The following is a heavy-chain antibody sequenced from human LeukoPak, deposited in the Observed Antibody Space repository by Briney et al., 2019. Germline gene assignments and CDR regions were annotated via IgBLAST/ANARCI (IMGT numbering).Heavy chain of an antibody. CDR2: IRYDESNK. CDR3: ATMQWLEGVDWFDP. V-gene: IGHV3-30*02. Sequence: SGGSLRLSCAASGFIFSNYGMHWVRQAPGKGLEWVAFIRYDESNKFYADSVKGRLTISRDNSKNILFLQMNSLRAEDTAVYYCATMQWLEGVDWFDPWGQGTLVTVSS. CDR1: GFIFSNYG. D-gene: IGHD6-19*01. J-gene: IGHJ5*02.